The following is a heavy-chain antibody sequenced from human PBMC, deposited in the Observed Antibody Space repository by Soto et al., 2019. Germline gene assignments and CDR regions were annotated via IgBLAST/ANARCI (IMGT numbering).Heavy chain of an antibody. CDR1: GGSFSGYY. V-gene: IGHV4-34*01. D-gene: IGHD3-22*01. J-gene: IGHJ5*02. CDR3: ARVGPWVPYYYDSSPYTFENWFDP. Sequence: SETLSLTCAVYGGSFSGYYWSWIRQPPGKGLEWIGEINHSGSTNYNPSLKSRVTISVDTSKNQFSLKLSSVTAADTAVYYCARVGPWVPYYYDSSPYTFENWFDPWGQGTLVTVSS. CDR2: INHSGST.